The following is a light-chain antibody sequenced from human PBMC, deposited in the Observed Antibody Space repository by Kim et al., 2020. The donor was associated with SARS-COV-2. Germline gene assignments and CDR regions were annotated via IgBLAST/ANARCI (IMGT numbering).Light chain of an antibody. CDR2: EDS. CDR3: QAWDSSTGV. Sequence: VSPGQTASITYSGDKLGDKYVCWYQQKPGQSPVRVIYEDSRRPSGIPERFLGSNSGNTATLTISGTQAMDEADYYCQAWDSSTGVFGGGTQLTVL. CDR1: KLGDKY. V-gene: IGLV3-1*01. J-gene: IGLJ3*02.